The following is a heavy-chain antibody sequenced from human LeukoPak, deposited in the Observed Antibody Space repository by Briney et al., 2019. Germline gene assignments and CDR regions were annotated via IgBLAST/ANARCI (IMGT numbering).Heavy chain of an antibody. Sequence: GGSLRLSCAASGFTVSSNYMSWVRQAPGKGLEWVSVIYSGGSTYYADSVKGRFTISRDNSKNTLYLQMNSLRAEDTAVYYCARAARLGELFSHFDYWGQGTLVTVSS. CDR2: IYSGGST. D-gene: IGHD3-16*01. CDR1: GFTVSSNY. CDR3: ARAARLGELFSHFDY. J-gene: IGHJ4*02. V-gene: IGHV3-66*01.